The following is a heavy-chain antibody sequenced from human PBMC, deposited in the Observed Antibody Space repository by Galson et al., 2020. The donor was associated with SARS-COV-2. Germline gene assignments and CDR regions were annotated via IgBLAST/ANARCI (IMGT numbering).Heavy chain of an antibody. V-gene: IGHV4-39*07. CDR2: IYYSGST. CDR3: ARAWGATNSYYFDY. CDR1: GGSISSSSYY. D-gene: IGHD5-12*01. Sequence: SETLSLTCTVSGGSISSSSYYWGWIRQPPGKGLEWIGSIYYSGSTYYNPSLKSRVTISVDTSKNQFSLKLSSVTAADTAVYYCARAWGATNSYYFDYWGQGTLVTVSS. J-gene: IGHJ4*02.